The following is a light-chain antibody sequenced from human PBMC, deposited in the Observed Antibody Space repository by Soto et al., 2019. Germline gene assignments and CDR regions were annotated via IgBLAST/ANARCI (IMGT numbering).Light chain of an antibody. CDR2: DAS. CDR1: QSVSNY. CDR3: HQRTPWLLM. Sequence: EIVLTQSPATLSLSPGERATLSCRASQSVSNYFAWYQQKPGQAPRLLIYDASNRATGIPARSSGSGSGTDFPLPITSLDPEDFEVYFCHQRTPWLLMFGQGTRVDTK. V-gene: IGKV3-11*01. J-gene: IGKJ1*01.